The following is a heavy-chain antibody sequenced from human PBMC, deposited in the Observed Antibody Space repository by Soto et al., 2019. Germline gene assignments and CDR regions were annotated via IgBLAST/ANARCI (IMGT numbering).Heavy chain of an antibody. CDR3: AAPHMTPVGGWFDP. CDR2: IYYSGST. J-gene: IGHJ5*02. V-gene: IGHV4-59*12. CDR1: GGSISSYY. D-gene: IGHD1-26*01. Sequence: QVQLQESGPGLVKPSETLSLTCTVSGGSISSYYWSWIRQPPGKGLEWIGYIYYSGSTNYNPSLNGRGTTAVDTSKHQFSLKLSSVPAADTAVYYCAAPHMTPVGGWFDPWGQGTLVTVSS.